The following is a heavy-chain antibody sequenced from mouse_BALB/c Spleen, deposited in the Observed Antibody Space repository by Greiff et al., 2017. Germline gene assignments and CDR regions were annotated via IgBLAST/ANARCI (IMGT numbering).Heavy chain of an antibody. D-gene: IGHD2-14*01. CDR2: ISYSGST. Sequence: EVHLVESGPGLVKPSQSLSLTCTVTGYSITSDYAWNWIRQFPGNKLEWMGYISYSGSTSYNPSLKSRISITRDTSKNQFFLQLNSVTTEDTATYYCAGYYRYDLYYFDYWGQGTTLTVSS. CDR1: GYSITSDYA. V-gene: IGHV3-2*02. CDR3: AGYYRYDLYYFDY. J-gene: IGHJ2*01.